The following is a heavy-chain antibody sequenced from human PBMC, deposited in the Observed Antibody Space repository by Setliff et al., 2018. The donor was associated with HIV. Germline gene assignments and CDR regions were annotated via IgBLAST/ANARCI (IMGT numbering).Heavy chain of an antibody. Sequence: PSETLSLTCSVSGGSISSYYWTWIRQPAGKGLEWIGRVYTSGSSNYNPSLKSRVTMSIDTSKNQFSLKLSSVTAADTAVYYCARVIGSPAGPPYYYYYYMDVWGKGTTVTVSS. CDR3: ARVIGSPAGPPYYYYYYMDV. CDR2: VYTSGSS. J-gene: IGHJ6*03. CDR1: GGSISSYY. D-gene: IGHD2-2*01. V-gene: IGHV4-4*07.